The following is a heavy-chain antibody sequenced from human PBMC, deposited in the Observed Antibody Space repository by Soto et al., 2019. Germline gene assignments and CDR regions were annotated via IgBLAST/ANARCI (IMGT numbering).Heavy chain of an antibody. J-gene: IGHJ4*02. D-gene: IGHD4-17*01. V-gene: IGHV4-34*01. Sequence: PSETLSLTCAVYGGSFSGYYWSLIRPHPGKGLEWIGDIYHSGSTNYNPSLKSRVTISVDTSKNQFSLKLSSVTAADTAVYYCARRDYGDYEFVDYWGQGTLVTVSS. CDR1: GGSFSGYY. CDR3: ARRDYGDYEFVDY. CDR2: IYHSGST.